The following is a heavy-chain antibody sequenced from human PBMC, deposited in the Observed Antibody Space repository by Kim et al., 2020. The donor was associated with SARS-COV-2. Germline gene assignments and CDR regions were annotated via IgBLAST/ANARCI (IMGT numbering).Heavy chain of an antibody. V-gene: IGHV3-53*01. D-gene: IGHD6-6*01. CDR3: ATYSSSGRGYYYYGMDV. J-gene: IGHJ6*02. CDR2: IYSGGST. Sequence: GGSLRLSCAASGFTVSSNYMSWVRQAPGKGLEWVSVIYSGGSTYYADSVKGRFTISRDNSKNTLYLQMNSLRAEDTAVYYCATYSSSGRGYYYYGMDVWGQGTTVTVSS. CDR1: GFTVSSNY.